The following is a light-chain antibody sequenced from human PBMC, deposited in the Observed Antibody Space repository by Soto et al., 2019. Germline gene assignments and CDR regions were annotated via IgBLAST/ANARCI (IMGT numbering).Light chain of an antibody. J-gene: IGKJ5*01. CDR1: QSLRSL. CDR2: DAS. CDR3: QQYQTYST. V-gene: IGKV1-5*01. Sequence: HPTLSASVGDRLTIPCRASQSLRSLLAWYQQKPGEAPKVLIYDASSLGSGVPSRFSGSGSGTEFTLTISSLQPDDFATYLCQQYQTYSTFGQGTRLEIK.